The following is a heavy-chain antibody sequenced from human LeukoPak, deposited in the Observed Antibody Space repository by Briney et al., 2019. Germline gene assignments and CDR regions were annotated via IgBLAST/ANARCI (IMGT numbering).Heavy chain of an antibody. J-gene: IGHJ4*02. CDR1: GFTFDDYT. CDR2: ISWDGGGT. CDR3: AKGNNYYDSSGYPDY. D-gene: IGHD3-22*01. Sequence: GGSLRLSCAASGFTFDDYTMHWVRQAPGKGLEWVSLISWDGGGTYYADSVKGRFTISRDNSKNSLYLQMNSLRTEDTALYYCAKGNNYYDSSGYPDYWGQGTLVTVSS. V-gene: IGHV3-43*01.